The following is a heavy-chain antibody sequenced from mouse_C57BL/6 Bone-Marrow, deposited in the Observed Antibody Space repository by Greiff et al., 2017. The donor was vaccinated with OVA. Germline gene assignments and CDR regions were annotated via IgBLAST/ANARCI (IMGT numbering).Heavy chain of an antibody. Sequence: QVQLQQPGAELVMPGASVKLSCKASGYTFTSYWMHWVKQRPGQGLEWIGEIDPSDSYTNYNQKFKGKSTLTVDKSSSTAYMQLSSLTSEDSAVYYCARSAPYGYGDYWGQGTTLTVSS. CDR2: IDPSDSYT. J-gene: IGHJ2*01. D-gene: IGHD2-2*01. CDR3: ARSAPYGYGDY. CDR1: GYTFTSYW. V-gene: IGHV1-69*01.